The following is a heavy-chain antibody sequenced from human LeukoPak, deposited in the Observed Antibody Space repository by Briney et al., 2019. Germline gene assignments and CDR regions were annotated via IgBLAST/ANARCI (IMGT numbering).Heavy chain of an antibody. D-gene: IGHD4-17*01. V-gene: IGHV1-69*05. CDR1: GGIFSSYA. Sequence: SVKVSCKTSGGIFSSYAINWVRQAPRQGLEWMGGIFAIFGTANYAQKFQGRVTMTRNTSISTAYMELSSLRSEDTAVYYCARTMTTVTTSYYYYYMDVWGKGTTVTISS. J-gene: IGHJ6*03. CDR2: IFAIFGTA. CDR3: ARTMTTVTTSYYYYYMDV.